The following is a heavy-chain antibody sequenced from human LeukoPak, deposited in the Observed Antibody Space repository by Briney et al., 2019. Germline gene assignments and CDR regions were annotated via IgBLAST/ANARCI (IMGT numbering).Heavy chain of an antibody. J-gene: IGHJ4*02. D-gene: IGHD3-22*01. CDR3: ARIWSSGYSFDY. CDR1: GFTFSSYW. CDR2: IRQDGSQK. Sequence: PGGSLRLSCVASGFTFSSYWMSWVRQAPGKGLEWVATIRQDGSQKYYVDSVKGRFTISRDNAKNSLYLQMNSLRAEDTAVYYCARIWSSGYSFDYWGQGTLVTVSS. V-gene: IGHV3-7*03.